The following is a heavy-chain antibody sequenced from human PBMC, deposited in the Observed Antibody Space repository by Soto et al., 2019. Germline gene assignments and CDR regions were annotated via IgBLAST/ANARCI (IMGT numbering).Heavy chain of an antibody. CDR3: ARGNYGDYSYYFDY. CDR1: EYTFTSYD. Sequence: QVQLVQSGAEVKKPGASVKVSCKASEYTFTSYDINWVRQASGQGLEWMGWMNPNSGNTGYAQKFQGIVTMTRNTSISRAYMELSSLRSEDTAVYYCARGNYGDYSYYFDYWGQGTLVTVSS. J-gene: IGHJ4*02. CDR2: MNPNSGNT. V-gene: IGHV1-8*01. D-gene: IGHD4-17*01.